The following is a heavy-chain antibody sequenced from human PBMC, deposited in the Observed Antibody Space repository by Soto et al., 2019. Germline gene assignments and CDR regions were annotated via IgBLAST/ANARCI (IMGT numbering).Heavy chain of an antibody. D-gene: IGHD2-2*02. V-gene: IGHV3-23*01. CDR3: AKDRYCSSTSCYMAFDY. J-gene: IGHJ4*02. CDR1: GFTFSSYA. CDR2: ISGRGGST. Sequence: PGGSLRLSCAGAGFTFSSYAMSWVRQAPGRGLEWVSTISGRGGSTYYADYVKGRFTISRDNSKNTLYLQMNSLRAEDTAVYYCAKDRYCSSTSCYMAFDYWGQGTLVTVSS.